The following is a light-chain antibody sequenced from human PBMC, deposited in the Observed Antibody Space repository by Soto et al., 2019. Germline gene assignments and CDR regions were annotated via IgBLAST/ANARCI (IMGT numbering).Light chain of an antibody. CDR2: DAS. J-gene: IGKJ4*01. V-gene: IGKV3-11*01. CDR3: QQRSNWPT. Sequence: EILLTQSPATLSLSPGERATLSCRARQSVSTYLAWYQQKPGQAPRLLIYDASNRATGIPARFSGSGSGTDFTLTISSLEPEDFAVYYCQQRSNWPTFGGGTKVEIK. CDR1: QSVSTY.